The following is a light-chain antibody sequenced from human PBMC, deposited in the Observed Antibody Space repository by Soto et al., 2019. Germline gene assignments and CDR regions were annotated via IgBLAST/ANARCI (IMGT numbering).Light chain of an antibody. CDR2: SNN. CDR3: ASWDDRLGAVI. V-gene: IGLV1-47*02. Sequence: QSVLTQPPSASGTPGQKVVISCSGSSSNIGGTNYAYWYQQLPGAAPKLLMHSNNLRPSGVPERISGSKFGTAASLAISGLRSEDEAVYYCASWDDRLGAVIFGGGTKVTV. J-gene: IGLJ2*01. CDR1: SSNIGGTNY.